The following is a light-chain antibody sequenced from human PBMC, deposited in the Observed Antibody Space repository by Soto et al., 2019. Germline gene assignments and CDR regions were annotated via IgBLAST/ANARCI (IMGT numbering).Light chain of an antibody. CDR2: DVR. V-gene: IGLV2-14*03. J-gene: IGLJ1*01. CDR3: SSYTSSSTYV. Sequence: QSALTQPASLSGSPGQSITISCTGTNSDVGYYNYVSWYQQHPGKAPKLMIYDVRNRPSGVSNRFSGSKSGNTASLTISGLQAEDEADYYCSSYTSSSTYVFGTGTKVTVL. CDR1: NSDVGYYNY.